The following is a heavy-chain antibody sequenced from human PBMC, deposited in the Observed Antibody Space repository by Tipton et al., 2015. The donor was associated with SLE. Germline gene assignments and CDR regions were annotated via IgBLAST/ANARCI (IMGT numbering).Heavy chain of an antibody. CDR2: IYYSGST. J-gene: IGHJ5*02. V-gene: IGHV4-59*08. Sequence: TLSLTCTVSGGSISSYYWSWIRQPPGKGLEWIGYIYYSGSTNYNPSLKSRVTISVDTSKNQFSLKLSSVTAADTAVYYCAGAPGYCSGGSCYGDWFDPWGQGTLVTVSS. CDR1: GGSISSYY. D-gene: IGHD2-15*01. CDR3: AGAPGYCSGGSCYGDWFDP.